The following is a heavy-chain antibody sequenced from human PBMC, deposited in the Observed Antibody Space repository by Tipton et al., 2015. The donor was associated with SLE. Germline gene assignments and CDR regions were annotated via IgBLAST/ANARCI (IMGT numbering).Heavy chain of an antibody. V-gene: IGHV4-39*07. Sequence: TLSLTCTVSGGSISSSSYYWGWIRQPPGKGLEWIGSIYYSGSTYYNPSLESRVTISVDTSKNQFSLKLSSVTAADTAVYYCAGMSYPREGYFDYWGQGTLVTVSS. D-gene: IGHD1-26*01. J-gene: IGHJ4*02. CDR1: GGSISSSSYY. CDR2: IYYSGST. CDR3: AGMSYPREGYFDY.